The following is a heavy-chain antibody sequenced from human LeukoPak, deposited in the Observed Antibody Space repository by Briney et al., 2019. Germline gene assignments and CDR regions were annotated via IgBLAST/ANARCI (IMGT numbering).Heavy chain of an antibody. CDR3: ARSSPHCTNGVCYWYYYMDV. CDR2: VYHGGSS. CDR1: GYSISSGFY. Sequence: SETLSLTCTVSGYSISSGFYRGWIRQPPGKGLEWIGNVYHGGSSYYNPSLKSRVTISVDTSKNQFSLKLSSVTAAATAVYYCARSSPHCTNGVCYWYYYMDVWGKGTTVTVSS. D-gene: IGHD2-8*01. V-gene: IGHV4-38-2*02. J-gene: IGHJ6*03.